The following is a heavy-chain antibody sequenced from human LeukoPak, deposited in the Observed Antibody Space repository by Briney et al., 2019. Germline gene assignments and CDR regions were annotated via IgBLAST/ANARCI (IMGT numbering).Heavy chain of an antibody. CDR3: ARGTWANWFDP. CDR2: ISDSRTYI. V-gene: IGHV3-21*01. Sequence: GGSLRLSCAASGFPFSSYSMNWVRQTPGKGLEWVSFISDSRTYIHYADSVKGRFTISRDNAKNLLYLQMNSLRAEDTAVYYCARGTWANWFDPWGQGTLVTVSS. CDR1: GFPFSSYS. J-gene: IGHJ5*02. D-gene: IGHD3-10*01.